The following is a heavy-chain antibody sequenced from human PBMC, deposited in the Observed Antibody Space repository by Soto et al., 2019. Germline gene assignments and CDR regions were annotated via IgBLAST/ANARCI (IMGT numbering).Heavy chain of an antibody. Sequence: QVQLVQSGAEVRKPGASVKVSCKASGYTFTSYDINWVRQATGQGLEYLGWMSPNSGNTGYVQKFQGRVTMTWDTSIPTAYMELSSLRSEDKAVYFCARGVKYGAYSRWFDPWGQGTLVTVSS. CDR1: GYTFTSYD. J-gene: IGHJ5*02. D-gene: IGHD4-17*01. V-gene: IGHV1-8*01. CDR3: ARGVKYGAYSRWFDP. CDR2: MSPNSGNT.